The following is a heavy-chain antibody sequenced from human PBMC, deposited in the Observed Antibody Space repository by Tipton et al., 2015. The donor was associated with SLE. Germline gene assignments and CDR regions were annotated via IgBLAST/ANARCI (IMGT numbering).Heavy chain of an antibody. V-gene: IGHV4-61*02. Sequence: TLSLTCTVSGGPISSGSYYWSWIRQPAGKGLEWIGRIYTSGSTNYNPSLKSRVTISVDTSKNRFSLKPSSVTAADTAVYYCPRVLGVVKSYYMDVWGKGTTVTVS. CDR2: IYTSGST. J-gene: IGHJ6*03. D-gene: IGHD3-3*01. CDR1: GGPISSGSYY. CDR3: PRVLGVVKSYYMDV.